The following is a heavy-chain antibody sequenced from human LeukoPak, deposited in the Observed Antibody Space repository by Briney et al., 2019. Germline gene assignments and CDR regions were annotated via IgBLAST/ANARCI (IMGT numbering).Heavy chain of an antibody. CDR1: GGSISSYY. J-gene: IGHJ5*02. CDR3: ARGMVRGVTWGFDP. V-gene: IGHV4-59*01. Sequence: SETLSLTCTVSGGSISSYYWSWIRQPPGKGLEWIGYIYYSGSTNYNPSLKSRVTISVDTSKNQFSLKLSSVTAADTAVYYCARGMVRGVTWGFDPWGQGTLVTVSS. CDR2: IYYSGST. D-gene: IGHD3-10*01.